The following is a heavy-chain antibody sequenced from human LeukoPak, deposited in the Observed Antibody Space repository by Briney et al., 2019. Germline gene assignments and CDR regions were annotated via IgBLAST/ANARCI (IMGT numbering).Heavy chain of an antibody. D-gene: IGHD2-2*01. CDR3: ARGTGYCSSTSCRFDP. J-gene: IGHJ5*02. V-gene: IGHV1-8*01. CDR2: MNPNSGNT. Sequence: SVKVSCKASGYTFTSYDTNWVRQATGQGLEWMGWMNPNSGNTGYAQKFQGRVTMTRNTSISTAYMELSSLRSEDTAVYYCARGTGYCSSTSCRFDPWGQGTLVTVSS. CDR1: GYTFTSYD.